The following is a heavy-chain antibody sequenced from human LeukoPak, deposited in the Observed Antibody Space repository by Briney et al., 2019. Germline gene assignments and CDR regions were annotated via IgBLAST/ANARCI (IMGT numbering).Heavy chain of an antibody. D-gene: IGHD5-12*01. J-gene: IGHJ4*02. V-gene: IGHV3-23*01. CDR3: AREGYSGYVFDY. CDR1: GFTFSNNA. Sequence: GGSLRLSCAASGFTFSNNAMSWVRQAPGKGLEWLSTITGSGGTTYSADSVKGRFTISRDNSKNTLYLQMNSLRAEDTAVYYCAREGYSGYVFDYWGQGTLVTVSS. CDR2: ITGSGGTT.